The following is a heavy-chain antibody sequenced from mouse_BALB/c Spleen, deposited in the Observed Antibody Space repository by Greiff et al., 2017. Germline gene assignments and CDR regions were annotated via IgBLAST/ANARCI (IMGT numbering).Heavy chain of an antibody. Sequence: QVQLQQSGAELVRPGSSVKISCKASGYAFSSYWMNWVKQRPGQGLEWIGQIYPGDGDTNYNGKFKGKATLTADKSSSTAYMQLSSLTSEDSAVYFCARGGYGNFFAYWGQGTLVTVSA. J-gene: IGHJ3*01. CDR2: IYPGDGDT. D-gene: IGHD2-10*02. CDR1: GYAFSSYW. CDR3: ARGGYGNFFAY. V-gene: IGHV1-80*01.